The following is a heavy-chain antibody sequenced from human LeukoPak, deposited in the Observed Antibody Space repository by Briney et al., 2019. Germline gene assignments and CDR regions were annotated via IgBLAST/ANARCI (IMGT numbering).Heavy chain of an antibody. CDR1: GGSISSYY. CDR2: IYTSGST. D-gene: IGHD1-26*01. CDR3: ARGQNENKWELLSYYFDY. J-gene: IGHJ4*02. Sequence: PSETLSLTCTVSGGSISSYYWSWIRQPAGKGLEWIGRIYTSGSTNYNPSLKSRVTMSVDTSKNQFSLKLSSVTAADTAVYYCARGQNENKWELLSYYFDYWGQGTLVTVSS. V-gene: IGHV4-4*07.